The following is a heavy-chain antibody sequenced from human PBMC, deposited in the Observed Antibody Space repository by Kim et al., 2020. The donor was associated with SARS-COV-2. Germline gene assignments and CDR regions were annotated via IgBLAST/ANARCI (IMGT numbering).Heavy chain of an antibody. Sequence: GGSLRLSCAASGFTFSSYWMSWVRQAPGKGLEWVANIKQDGSEKYYVDSVKGRFTISRDNAKNSLYLQMNSLRAEDTAVYYCARDTIGLPAAIIYFDYWGQGTLVTVSS. J-gene: IGHJ4*02. CDR1: GFTFSSYW. V-gene: IGHV3-7*01. CDR3: ARDTIGLPAAIIYFDY. D-gene: IGHD2-2*01. CDR2: IKQDGSEK.